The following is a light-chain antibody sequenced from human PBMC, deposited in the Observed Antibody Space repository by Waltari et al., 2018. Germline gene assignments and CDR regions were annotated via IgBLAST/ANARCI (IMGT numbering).Light chain of an antibody. Sequence: QSVLTQPPSVSGTPGQRVTVSCSGSTANIGGNPVSWYQHGPGKAPKLVIQSSSERPSGVPDRVAASKSATTASLVISGLQSEDEADYYCATWDDNLNGVFFGGGTRLTVL. CDR1: TANIGGNP. J-gene: IGLJ2*01. CDR3: ATWDDNLNGVF. CDR2: SSS. V-gene: IGLV1-44*01.